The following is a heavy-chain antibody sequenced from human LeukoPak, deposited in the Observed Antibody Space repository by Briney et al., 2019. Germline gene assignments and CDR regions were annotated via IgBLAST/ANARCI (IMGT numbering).Heavy chain of an antibody. V-gene: IGHV3-9*01. Sequence: PGGSLRLSCPMSGFTFRSHWMHWVRQAPGKGLEWVSGISWNSGSIGYADSVKGRFIISRDNAKNSLYLQMNSLRAEDTALYYCAKLASMVTPLDYWGQGTLVTVSS. D-gene: IGHD4-23*01. J-gene: IGHJ4*02. CDR1: GFTFRSHW. CDR3: AKLASMVTPLDY. CDR2: ISWNSGSI.